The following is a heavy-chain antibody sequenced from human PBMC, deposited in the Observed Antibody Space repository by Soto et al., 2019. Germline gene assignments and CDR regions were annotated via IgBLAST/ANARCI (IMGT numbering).Heavy chain of an antibody. D-gene: IGHD3-10*01. CDR1: GFTFSSYT. J-gene: IGHJ4*01. V-gene: IGHV3-21*01. CDR2: ISSSSSYI. CDR3: ASLSRFALDY. Sequence: GGSLRLSCAASGFTFSSYTMDWVRQAPGKGLEWVSSISSSSSYIYYTDSVKGRFTISRDNAKNSLYLQMNSLRAEDTAVFYCASLSRFALDYWGQGTLVTVSS.